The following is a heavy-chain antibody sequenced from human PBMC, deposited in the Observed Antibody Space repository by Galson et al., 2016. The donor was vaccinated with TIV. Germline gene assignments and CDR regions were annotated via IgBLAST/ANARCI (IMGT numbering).Heavy chain of an antibody. CDR1: GFSLSTSGVA. V-gene: IGHV2-5*02. CDR2: IYWDDDK. D-gene: IGHD2-2*01. Sequence: PALVKPTQTLTLTCTFSGFSLSTSGVAVGWIRQPPGKALEWLALIYWDDDKRYRPSLKSRLTITKDTPKNQVLLTVTNLDPEDTATYYCAHRRSVASAVFDAFDIWGPGTVVTGSS. CDR3: AHRRSVASAVFDAFDI. J-gene: IGHJ3*02.